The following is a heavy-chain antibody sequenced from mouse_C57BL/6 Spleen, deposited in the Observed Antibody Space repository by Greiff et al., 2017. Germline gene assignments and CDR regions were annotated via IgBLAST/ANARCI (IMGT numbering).Heavy chain of an antibody. CDR2: INPNNGGT. CDR3: ANYYGRLEY. Sequence: EVQLQQSGPELVKPGASVKISCKASGYTFTDYYMNWVKQSHGKSLEWIGDINPNNGGTSYNQKFKGKATLTVDKSSSTAYMELRSLTSEDSAVYYCANYYGRLEYWGQGTTLTVSS. V-gene: IGHV1-26*01. CDR1: GYTFTDYY. D-gene: IGHD1-1*01. J-gene: IGHJ2*01.